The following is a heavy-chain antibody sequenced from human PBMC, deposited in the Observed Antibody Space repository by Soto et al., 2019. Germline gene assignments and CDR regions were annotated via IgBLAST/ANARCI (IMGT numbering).Heavy chain of an antibody. CDR3: ARSAYSGYVHH. Sequence: QVQLVESGGGVVQPGRSLRLSCAASGFTFSSYAMHWVRQAPGKGLEWVAVISYDGSNKYYADSVKGRFTISRDNSKNTLYLQMNSLRAEDTAVYYCARSAYSGYVHHWGQGTLVAVSS. CDR1: GFTFSSYA. D-gene: IGHD1-26*01. V-gene: IGHV3-30-3*01. CDR2: ISYDGSNK. J-gene: IGHJ1*01.